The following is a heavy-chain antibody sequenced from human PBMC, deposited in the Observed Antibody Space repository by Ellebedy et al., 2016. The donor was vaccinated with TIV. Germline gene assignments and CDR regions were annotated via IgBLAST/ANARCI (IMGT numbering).Heavy chain of an antibody. CDR3: ATITGTTGYGMDV. CDR1: GYTLTELS. J-gene: IGHJ6*02. Sequence: ASSVKVSCKVSGYTLTELSMHWVRQATGQGLEWMGWMNPNSDNSDYAPKFEGRLTMTRDTSISTAYMELSSLRSEDTAVYYCATITGTTGYGMDVWGQGTTVTVSS. D-gene: IGHD1-7*01. V-gene: IGHV1-8*01. CDR2: MNPNSDNS.